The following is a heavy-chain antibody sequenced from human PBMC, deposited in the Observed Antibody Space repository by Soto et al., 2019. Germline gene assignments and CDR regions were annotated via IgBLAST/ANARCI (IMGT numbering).Heavy chain of an antibody. D-gene: IGHD6-6*01. CDR2: IWYDGSNK. CDR1: GFTFSSYG. V-gene: IGHV3-33*01. J-gene: IGHJ6*02. CDR3: ARLDSVGIAARPHYYGMDV. Sequence: QPGGSLRLSCAASGFTFSSYGMHWVRQAPGKGLEWVAVIWYDGSNKYYADSVKGRFTISRDNSKNTLYLQMNSLRAEDTAVYYCARLDSVGIAARPHYYGMDVWGQGTTVTVSS.